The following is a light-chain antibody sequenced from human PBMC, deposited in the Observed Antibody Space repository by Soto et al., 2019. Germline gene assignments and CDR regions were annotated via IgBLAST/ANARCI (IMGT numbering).Light chain of an antibody. J-gene: IGLJ3*02. V-gene: IGLV1-44*01. CDR2: SNY. Sequence: QSVLTQPPSASGTPGQRVTISCSGSSSNIGSHVINWYQQLPGTAPKLLIQSNYQRPSGVPDRFSGSKSGTSASLAISGLQSEDEADYYWATWDDSLNGVVFGGGTQLTVL. CDR3: ATWDDSLNGVV. CDR1: SSNIGSHV.